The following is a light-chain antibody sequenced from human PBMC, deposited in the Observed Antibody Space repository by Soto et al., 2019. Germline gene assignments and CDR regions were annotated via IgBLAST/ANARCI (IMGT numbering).Light chain of an antibody. CDR3: SSYAHSNKVV. J-gene: IGLJ2*01. CDR1: SSDIGTYNY. Sequence: QSALTQPPSASGSPGQSVTISCTGTSSDIGTYNYVSWYQQHPGKAPKLMIYEVTKRPSGVPDRFSGSKSGNTASLTVSGLQADDEADYYCSSYAHSNKVVFGGGTKLTVL. V-gene: IGLV2-8*01. CDR2: EVT.